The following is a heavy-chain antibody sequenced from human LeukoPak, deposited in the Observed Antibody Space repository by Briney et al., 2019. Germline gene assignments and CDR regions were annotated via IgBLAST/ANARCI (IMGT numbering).Heavy chain of an antibody. J-gene: IGHJ6*04. CDR2: IYYSGST. V-gene: IGHV4-30-4*07. CDR1: GGSISSGGYS. D-gene: IGHD1-26*01. CDR3: ARFRGPSLDV. Sequence: SETLSLTCAVSGGSISSGGYSWSWIRQPPGKGLEWIGYIYYSGSTYYNPSLKSRVTISVDTSKNQFSLKLSSVTAADTAVYYCARFRGPSLDVWGKGTTVTVSS.